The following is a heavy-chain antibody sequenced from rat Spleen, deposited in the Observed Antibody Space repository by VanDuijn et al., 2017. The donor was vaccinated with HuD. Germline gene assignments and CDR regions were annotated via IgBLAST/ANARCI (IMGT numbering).Heavy chain of an antibody. J-gene: IGHJ3*01. CDR3: ARLRFSQRWFAF. CDR1: GFTFSNYG. V-gene: IGHV5-25*01. D-gene: IGHD1-5*01. Sequence: EVQLVESGGGLVQPGRSMKLSCAASGFTFSNYGMAWVRQAPKKGLGWVAYISYDGGSTYYRDYVKGRFTISRDNAKSTLYLQMDSLRSDDTATYFCARLRFSQRWFAFWGQGTLVTVSS. CDR2: ISYDGGST.